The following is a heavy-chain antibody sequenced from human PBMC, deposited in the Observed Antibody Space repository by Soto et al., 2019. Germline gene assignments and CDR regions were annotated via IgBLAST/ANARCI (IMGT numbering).Heavy chain of an antibody. V-gene: IGHV1-18*04. Sequence: SSVKVSCKASGYSFTNYGIRWVRPAPGQGPEWMGWISGYNGYTRYAQKFKGRLTMTTDTCTRTAYMELRSLRSDDTAVSCCARDPGLLTGTTIPEPGYFDYWGQGTLVTVSS. CDR1: GYSFTNYG. CDR2: ISGYNGYT. D-gene: IGHD1-7*01. J-gene: IGHJ4*02. CDR3: ARDPGLLTGTTIPEPGYFDY.